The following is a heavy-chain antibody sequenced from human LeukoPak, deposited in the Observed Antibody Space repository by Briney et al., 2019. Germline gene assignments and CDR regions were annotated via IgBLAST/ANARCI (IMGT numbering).Heavy chain of an antibody. V-gene: IGHV3-30*18. CDR3: AKDLFGGQYAAHPDAFDI. CDR2: ISYDGSNK. D-gene: IGHD3-16*01. CDR1: GFTFSSYS. J-gene: IGHJ3*02. Sequence: GGSLRLSCAASGFTFSSYSMTWVRQAPGKGLEWVAVISYDGSNKYYADSVKGRFTISRDNSKNTLYLQMNSLRAEDTAVYYCAKDLFGGQYAAHPDAFDIWGQGTMVTVSS.